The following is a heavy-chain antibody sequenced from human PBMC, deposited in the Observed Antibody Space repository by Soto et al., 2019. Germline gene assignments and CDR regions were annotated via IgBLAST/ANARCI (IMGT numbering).Heavy chain of an antibody. CDR2: IYHSGST. CDR3: ARRGPIAAAGNGRKYNWFDP. D-gene: IGHD6-13*01. Sequence: KPSETRSLTCAVSGGSISSSNWWSWVRQPPGKGLEWIGEIYHSGSTNYNPSLKSRVTISVDKSKNQFSLKLSSVTAADTAVYYCARRGPIAAAGNGRKYNWFDPWGQGTLVTVSS. J-gene: IGHJ5*02. CDR1: GGSISSSNW. V-gene: IGHV4-4*02.